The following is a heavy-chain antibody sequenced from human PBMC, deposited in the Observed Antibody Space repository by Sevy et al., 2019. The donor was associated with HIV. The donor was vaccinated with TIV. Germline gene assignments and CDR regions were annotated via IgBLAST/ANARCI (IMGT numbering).Heavy chain of an antibody. J-gene: IGHJ5*02. Sequence: GGSLRLSCEASGFYFSNFWMHWVRQIPGKGLEWVSRIDKDGTGTIYADSVKGRFTVSRDNSKRTVFLQMDSLRVDDTAVYHCARDSYCSLESDIGWFDPLGQGVLVTVSS. CDR2: IDKDGTGT. V-gene: IGHV3-74*01. CDR3: ARDSYCSLESDIGWFDP. CDR1: GFYFSNFW. D-gene: IGHD2-15*01.